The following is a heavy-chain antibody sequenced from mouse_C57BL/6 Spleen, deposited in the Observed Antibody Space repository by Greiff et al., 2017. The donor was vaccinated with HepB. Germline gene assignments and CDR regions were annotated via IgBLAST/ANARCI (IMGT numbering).Heavy chain of an antibody. D-gene: IGHD1-1*01. V-gene: IGHV1-72*01. CDR2: IDPNSGGT. J-gene: IGHJ4*01. CDR1: GYTFTSYW. CDR3: ARGITTVVPCAMDY. Sequence: QVQLQQPGAELVKPGASVKLSCKASGYTFTSYWMHWVKQRPGRGLEWIGRIDPNSGGTKYNEKFKSKATLTVDKPSSTAYMPLSSLTSEDSAVYYCARGITTVVPCAMDYWGQGTSVTVSS.